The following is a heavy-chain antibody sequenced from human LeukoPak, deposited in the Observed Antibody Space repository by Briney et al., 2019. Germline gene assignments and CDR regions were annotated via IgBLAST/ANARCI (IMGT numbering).Heavy chain of an antibody. CDR2: IHYNGNT. D-gene: IGHD3-10*01. Sequence: SETLSLTCTVSGGSISSSSYYWGWIRQPPGKGLEWIGSIHYNGNTYYNPSLKSRVTISADTSKNQFSLKLTSVTAADTAVYYCARDNRSGSFYYYMDVWGKGTTVTVSS. CDR1: GGSISSSSYY. CDR3: ARDNRSGSFYYYMDV. J-gene: IGHJ6*03. V-gene: IGHV4-39*02.